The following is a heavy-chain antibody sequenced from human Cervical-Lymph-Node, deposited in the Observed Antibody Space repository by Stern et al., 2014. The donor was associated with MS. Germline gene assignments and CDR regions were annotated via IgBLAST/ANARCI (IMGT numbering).Heavy chain of an antibody. CDR3: ARALDYHGMDV. Sequence: VQLVESGAEVRKPGASVKVSCKASGYTFTGYYMHWVRQAPGQGLEWMGWINPTSGATAYAQNFQGRVTMTRDTSITTAYMELSRLSSDDTAVYYCARALDYHGMDVWGQGTTVTISS. CDR1: GYTFTGYY. V-gene: IGHV1-2*02. J-gene: IGHJ6*02. CDR2: INPTSGAT.